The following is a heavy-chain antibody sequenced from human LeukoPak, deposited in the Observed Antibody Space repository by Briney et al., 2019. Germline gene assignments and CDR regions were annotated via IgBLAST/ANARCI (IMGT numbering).Heavy chain of an antibody. CDR3: ASPITMVRGVKAFDI. CDR2: ISSSSSTI. D-gene: IGHD3-10*01. J-gene: IGHJ3*02. Sequence: PGGSLRLSCAASGFTFSSYSMNWVRQAPGKGLEWVSYISSSSSTIYYADSVKGRFTISRDNAKNSLYLQMNGLRAEDTAVYYCASPITMVRGVKAFDIWGQGTMVIVSS. V-gene: IGHV3-48*01. CDR1: GFTFSSYS.